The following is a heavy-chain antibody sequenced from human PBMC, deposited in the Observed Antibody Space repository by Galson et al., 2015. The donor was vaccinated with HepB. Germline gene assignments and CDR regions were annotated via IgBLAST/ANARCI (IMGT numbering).Heavy chain of an antibody. CDR2: ISYDGSNK. CDR3: AKDIYYDSSGYSGLWDY. J-gene: IGHJ4*02. Sequence: SLRLSCAASGFTFSSYGMHWVRQAPGKGLEWVAVISYDGSNKYYADSVKGRFTISRDNSKNTLYLQMNSLRAEDTAVYYCAKDIYYDSSGYSGLWDYWGQGTLVTVSS. D-gene: IGHD3-22*01. CDR1: GFTFSSYG. V-gene: IGHV3-30*18.